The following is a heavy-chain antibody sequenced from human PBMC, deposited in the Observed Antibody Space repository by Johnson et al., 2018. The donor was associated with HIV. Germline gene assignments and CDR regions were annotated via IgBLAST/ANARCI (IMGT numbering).Heavy chain of an antibody. CDR3: ARGTGTDDAFDI. J-gene: IGHJ3*02. CDR1: GFTFSSYA. CDR2: INWNGGST. V-gene: IGHV3-NL1*01. Sequence: QVQLVESGGGLVQPGGSLRLSCAASGFTFSSYAMHWVRQAPGKGLEWVSGINWNGGSTGYADSVKGRFTISRDNSKNTLYLQMNSLRAEDTAVYYCARGTGTDDAFDIWGQGTMVTVSS. D-gene: IGHD1-1*01.